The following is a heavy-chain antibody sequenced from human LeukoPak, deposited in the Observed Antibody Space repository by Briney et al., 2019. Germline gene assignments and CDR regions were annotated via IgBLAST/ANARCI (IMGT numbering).Heavy chain of an antibody. CDR1: GYTFTSYA. D-gene: IGHD2-8*01. Sequence: SVKVSCKASGYTFTSYAISWVRQAPGQGLEWMGGIIPIFGTANYAQKFQGRVTITADKSTSTAYMELSSLRSEDTAVYYCARESLAGPTYDYYYMDVWGKGTTVTVSS. V-gene: IGHV1-69*06. CDR3: ARESLAGPTYDYYYMDV. J-gene: IGHJ6*03. CDR2: IIPIFGTA.